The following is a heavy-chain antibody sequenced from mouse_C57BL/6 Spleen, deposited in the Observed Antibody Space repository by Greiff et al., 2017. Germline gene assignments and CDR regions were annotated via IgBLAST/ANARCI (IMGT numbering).Heavy chain of an antibody. CDR2: IDPSDSYT. CDR1: GYTFTSYW. D-gene: IGHD2-1*01. CDR3: AIYGNFFDD. V-gene: IGHV1-69*01. J-gene: IGHJ2*01. Sequence: QVQLQQPGAELVMPGASVKLSCKASGYTFTSYWLHWVKQRPGQGLEWIGEIDPSDSYTNYNQKFKGKSTLTVDKSSSTAYMQLSSLTSEDSAVYYCAIYGNFFDDWGQGTTLTVSS.